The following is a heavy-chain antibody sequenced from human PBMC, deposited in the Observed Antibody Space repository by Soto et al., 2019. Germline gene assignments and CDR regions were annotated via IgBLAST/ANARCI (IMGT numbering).Heavy chain of an antibody. D-gene: IGHD5-12*01. V-gene: IGHV3-30*18. CDR3: AKTIRDGYMAYCDY. CDR1: GFTFSSLS. CDR2: ISDDGSNK. J-gene: IGHJ4*02. Sequence: ESGGGVVQPGRSLRLSCAASGFTFSSLSMHWVRQAPGKGLEWVAVISDDGSNKYYADSVKGRFTISRDNSKNTLYLQMSSLRAEDTAVYYCAKTIRDGYMAYCDYWGQGTLVTVSS.